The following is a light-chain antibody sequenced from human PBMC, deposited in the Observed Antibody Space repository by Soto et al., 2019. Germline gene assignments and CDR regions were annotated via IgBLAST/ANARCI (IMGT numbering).Light chain of an antibody. CDR1: QTTNNY. J-gene: IGKJ1*01. V-gene: IGKV1-39*01. Sequence: DIQLTQAASSVSASVVDSVTITCRASQTTNNYLYWYQQKPGKAPKLLIDTAASLHGGVPSRFTFTTSGTSFTLTISSLQPEDFATYYCHQTYHTPPTFGQGTKVDIK. CDR2: TAA. CDR3: HQTYHTPPT.